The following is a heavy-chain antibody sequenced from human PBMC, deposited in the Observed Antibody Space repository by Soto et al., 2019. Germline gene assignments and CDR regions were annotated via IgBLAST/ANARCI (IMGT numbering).Heavy chain of an antibody. V-gene: IGHV4-39*01. D-gene: IGHD6-25*01. J-gene: IGHJ4*02. CDR3: NVNSSGWHYLAS. Sequence: QLHLQESGPGVVKPSETLSLTCSVSGGSITNTNYDWGWIRPPPGKGPEWIGSTFSRGGTTYNPSLKRRATISVDTSKNEFSLRLTSVTAIDTAVYYCNVNSSGWHYLASWGQGILVTVSS. CDR2: TFSRGGT. CDR1: GGSITNTNYD.